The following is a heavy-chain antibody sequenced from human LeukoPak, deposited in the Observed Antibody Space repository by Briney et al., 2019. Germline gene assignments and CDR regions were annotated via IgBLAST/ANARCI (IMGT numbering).Heavy chain of an antibody. CDR1: GGTFSSYA. CDR2: IIGSFGTG. Sequence: SVKVSCKASGGTFSSYAISWVRQAPGQGLEWMGGIIGSFGTGNYAQKFQGRVTITADESTSTAYMELSSLRSEDTAVYYCAREIERAFDIWGQGTMVTVSS. CDR3: AREIERAFDI. J-gene: IGHJ3*02. V-gene: IGHV1-69*13.